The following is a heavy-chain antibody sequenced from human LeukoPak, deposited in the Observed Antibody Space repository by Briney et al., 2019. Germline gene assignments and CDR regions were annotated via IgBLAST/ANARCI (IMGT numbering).Heavy chain of an antibody. V-gene: IGHV1-69*05. CDR3: ARVIYCSGGSCYNGDNWFDP. J-gene: IGHJ5*02. CDR2: IIPIFGTA. D-gene: IGHD2-15*01. CDR1: GGTFSSYA. Sequence: ASVKVSCKASGGTFSSYAISWVRQAPGQGLEWMGGIIPIFGTANYAQKLQGRVTMTTDTSTSTAYMELRSLRSDDTAVYYCARVIYCSGGSCYNGDNWFDPWGQGTLVTVSS.